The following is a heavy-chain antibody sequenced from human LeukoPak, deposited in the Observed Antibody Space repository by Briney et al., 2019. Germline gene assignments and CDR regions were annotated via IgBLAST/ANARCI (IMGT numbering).Heavy chain of an antibody. CDR3: ARDWIVVVPAVTTLTSAMDV. CDR1: GFTFSDYD. CDR2: ISSSGLII. V-gene: IGHV3-11*01. J-gene: IGHJ6*02. D-gene: IGHD2-2*01. Sequence: GGSLRLSCAASGFTFSDYDMSWLPQAPGKGLEGVSYISSSGLIIHQADSVKGRFTISRDNAKKSLYLKMNSLRDEDTAVYYCARDWIVVVPAVTTLTSAMDVWGQGTTVTVSS.